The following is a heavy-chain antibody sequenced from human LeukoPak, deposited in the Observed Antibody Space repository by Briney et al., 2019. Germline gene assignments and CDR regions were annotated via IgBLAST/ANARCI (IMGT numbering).Heavy chain of an antibody. CDR1: GFTFSSYE. J-gene: IGHJ4*02. Sequence: PGGSLRLSCAASGFTFSSYEMNWVRQAPGKGLERVSYISSSGSTIYYADSVKGRFTISRDNAKNSLYLQMNSLRAEDTAVYYCARDLGGSYWEGGYWGQGTLVTVSS. D-gene: IGHD1-26*01. CDR2: ISSSGSTI. V-gene: IGHV3-48*03. CDR3: ARDLGGSYWEGGY.